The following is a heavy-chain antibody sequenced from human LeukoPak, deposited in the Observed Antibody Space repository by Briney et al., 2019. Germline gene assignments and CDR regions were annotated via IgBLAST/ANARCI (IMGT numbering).Heavy chain of an antibody. CDR3: ATAYSGSYQASITLFDY. CDR2: FDPEDGET. V-gene: IGHV1-24*01. J-gene: IGHJ4*02. CDR1: GYTLTELS. D-gene: IGHD1-26*01. Sequence: ASVKVSCKVSGYTLTELSMHWVRQAPGKGLEWMGGFDPEDGETIYAQKFQGRVTMTEDTSTDTAYMELSSLRSEDTAVYYCATAYSGSYQASITLFDYWGQGTLVTVSS.